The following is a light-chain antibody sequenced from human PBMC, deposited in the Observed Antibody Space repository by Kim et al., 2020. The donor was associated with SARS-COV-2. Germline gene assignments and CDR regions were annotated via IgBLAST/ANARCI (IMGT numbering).Light chain of an antibody. CDR2: QDY. J-gene: IGLJ1*01. CDR3: QAWDSTFYV. CDR1: KLGDRF. Sequence: YELTQSPSMSVSPGQTASITCSGDKLGDRFVSWYQQKPGQSPVLVMYQDYRRPSGIPERFSGSNSGNTATLTISGTQAMDEADYYCQAWDSTFYVFGTG. V-gene: IGLV3-1*01.